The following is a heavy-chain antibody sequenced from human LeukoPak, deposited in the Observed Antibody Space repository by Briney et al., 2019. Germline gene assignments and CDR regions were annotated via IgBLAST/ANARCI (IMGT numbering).Heavy chain of an antibody. CDR3: ARLITIFGVENARYYFDY. D-gene: IGHD3-3*01. V-gene: IGHV4-34*01. CDR2: INHSGST. CDR1: GGSFSGYY. Sequence: PSETLSLTCAAYGGSFSGYYWSWIRQPPGKGLEWIGEINHSGSTNYNPSLKSRVTISVDTSMNQFSLKLSSVTAADTAVYYCARLITIFGVENARYYFDYWGQGTLVTVSS. J-gene: IGHJ4*02.